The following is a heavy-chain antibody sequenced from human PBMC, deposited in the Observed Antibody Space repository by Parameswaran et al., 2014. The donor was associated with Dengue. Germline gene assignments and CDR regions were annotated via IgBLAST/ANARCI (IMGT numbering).Heavy chain of an antibody. V-gene: IGHV4-59*01. CDR3: ARGEVVVAAQRFDAFDI. J-gene: IGHJ3*02. D-gene: IGHD2-15*01. Sequence: WIRQPPGKGLEWIGYIYYSGSTNYNPSLKSRVTISVDTSKNQFSLKLSSVTAADTAVYYCARGEVVVAAQRFDAFDIWGQGTMVTVSS. CDR2: IYYSGST.